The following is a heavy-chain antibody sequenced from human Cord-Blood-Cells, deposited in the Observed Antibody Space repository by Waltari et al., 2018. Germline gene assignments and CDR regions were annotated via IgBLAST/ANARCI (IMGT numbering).Heavy chain of an antibody. CDR3: ARDSGLSPYSSSSYPFDY. CDR2: IIPIFGTA. J-gene: IGHJ4*02. Sequence: QVQLVQSGAEVKKPGSSVKVSCKASGGTFSSYATSRVRPAPGQGLEWMGGIIPIFGTANYAQKFQGRVTITADESTSTAYMELSSLRSEDTAVYYCARDSGLSPYSSSSYPFDYWGQGTLVTVSS. CDR1: GGTFSSYA. D-gene: IGHD6-6*01. V-gene: IGHV1-69*12.